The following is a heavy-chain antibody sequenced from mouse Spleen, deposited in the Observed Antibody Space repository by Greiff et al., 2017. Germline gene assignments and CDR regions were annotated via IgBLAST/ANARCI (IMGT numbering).Heavy chain of an antibody. Sequence: EVQLVESGPELVKPGASVKISCKASGYSFTDYNMNWVKQSNGKSLEWIGVINPNYGTTSYNQKFKGKATLTADKSSSTAYMQLSSLTSEDSAVYFCARYDYDGLWYFDVWGAGTTVTVSS. J-gene: IGHJ1*01. CDR1: GYSFTDYN. D-gene: IGHD2-4*01. CDR3: ARYDYDGLWYFDV. CDR2: INPNYGTT. V-gene: IGHV1-39*01.